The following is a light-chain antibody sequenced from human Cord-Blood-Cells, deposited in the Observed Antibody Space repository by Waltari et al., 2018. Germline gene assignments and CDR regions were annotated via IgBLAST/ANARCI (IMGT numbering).Light chain of an antibody. Sequence: QSVLPQPPSASGTSGRRVTTSCFRHSYTIGRNTVNWYQQPPGTAPKLLIYSNNQRPSGVPDRFSGSKSGTSASLAISGLQSEDEADYYCAAWDDSLNAWVFGGGTNLTVL. CDR2: SNN. CDR3: AAWDDSLNAWV. V-gene: IGLV1-44*01. CDR1: SYTIGRNT. J-gene: IGLJ3*02.